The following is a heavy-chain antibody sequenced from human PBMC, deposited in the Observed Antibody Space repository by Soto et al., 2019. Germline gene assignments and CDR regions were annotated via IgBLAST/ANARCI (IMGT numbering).Heavy chain of an antibody. Sequence: GESMKISCKGSGYSFSTHWVGWVRQMPGKGLEWMGIIYPGDSDARYSPSFQGQVTISVDESTTTAFLQWSSLTASDSAIYFCARSQFDYIWGTSGYFDSWGQGTLVTVSS. V-gene: IGHV5-51*01. D-gene: IGHD3-16*01. CDR1: GYSFSTHW. CDR2: IYPGDSDA. CDR3: ARSQFDYIWGTSGYFDS. J-gene: IGHJ4*02.